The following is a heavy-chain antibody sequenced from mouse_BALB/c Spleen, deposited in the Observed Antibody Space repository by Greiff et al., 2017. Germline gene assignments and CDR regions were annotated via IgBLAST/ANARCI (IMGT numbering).Heavy chain of an antibody. CDR3: ARSYGNNYHDYAMDY. Sequence: VQLQQSGPELVKPGASVKMSCKASGYTFTSYVMHWVKQKPGQGLEWIGYINPYNDGTKYNEKFKGKATLTSDKSSSTAYMVLSSLTSEDSTVYYCARSYGNNYHDYAMDYWGQGTSVTVSS. V-gene: IGHV1-14*01. J-gene: IGHJ4*01. CDR1: GYTFTSYV. CDR2: INPYNDGT. D-gene: IGHD1-1*01.